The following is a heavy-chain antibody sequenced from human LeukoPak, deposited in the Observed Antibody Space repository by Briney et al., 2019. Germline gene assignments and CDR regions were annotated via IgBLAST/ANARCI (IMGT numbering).Heavy chain of an antibody. CDR1: GYTFTGYY. V-gene: IGHV1-2*05. Sequence: GASVKVSCKASGYTFTGYYMHWVRQAPGQGLEWMGRINPNSGGTNYAQKFQGRVTMTRDTSISTAYMELSRLRSDDTDVYYCARPRYSYGSVYYGMDVWGQGTTVTVSS. D-gene: IGHD5-18*01. J-gene: IGHJ6*02. CDR3: ARPRYSYGSVYYGMDV. CDR2: INPNSGGT.